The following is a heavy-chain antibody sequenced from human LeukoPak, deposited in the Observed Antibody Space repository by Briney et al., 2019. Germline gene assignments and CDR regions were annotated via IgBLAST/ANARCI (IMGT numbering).Heavy chain of an antibody. CDR3: ARDLGGRSGSFDY. CDR1: GFIFSSYG. Sequence: GRSLRLSCAASGFIFSSYGIPWVRQAPGKGLEWVAVIWYDGSNKDYGDSVKGRFTISRDNSKNTLYLQMNSLRAEDTAVYYCARDLGGRSGSFDYWGQGTLVTVSS. J-gene: IGHJ4*02. D-gene: IGHD3-10*01. CDR2: IWYDGSNK. V-gene: IGHV3-33*01.